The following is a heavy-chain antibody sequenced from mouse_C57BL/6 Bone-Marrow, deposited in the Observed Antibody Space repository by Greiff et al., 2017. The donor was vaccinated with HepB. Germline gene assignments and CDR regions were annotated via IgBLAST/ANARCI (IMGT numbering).Heavy chain of an antibody. CDR2: IYPRSGNT. Sequence: QVHVKQSGAELARPGASVKLSCKASGYTFTSYGISWVKQRTGQGLEWIGEIYPRSGNTYYNEKFKGKATLTADKSSSTAYMELRSLTSEDSAVYFCARRYYDYEGWYFDVWGTGTTVTVSS. D-gene: IGHD2-4*01. J-gene: IGHJ1*03. CDR1: GYTFTSYG. V-gene: IGHV1-81*01. CDR3: ARRYYDYEGWYFDV.